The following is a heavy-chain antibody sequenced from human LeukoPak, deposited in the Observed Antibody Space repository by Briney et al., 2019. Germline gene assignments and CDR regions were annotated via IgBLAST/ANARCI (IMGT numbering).Heavy chain of an antibody. V-gene: IGHV4-4*07. J-gene: IGHJ4*02. CDR3: VRDGPSWGLL. Sequence: PSETLSLTCTVSGGSIGSYYWSWIRQPAGKGLEWIGRIFTTGGANYNPSLKSRVTMSLDTSKNLFYLKLNSVTAADTAVYYCVRDGPSWGLLWGQGALVTVSS. D-gene: IGHD7-27*01. CDR2: IFTTGGA. CDR1: GGSIGSYY.